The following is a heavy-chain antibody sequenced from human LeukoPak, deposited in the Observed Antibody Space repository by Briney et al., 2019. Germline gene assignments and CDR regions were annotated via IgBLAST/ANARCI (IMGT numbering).Heavy chain of an antibody. V-gene: IGHV3-30-3*01. CDR3: ARFDAYYDFWSGYRDFDY. CDR2: ISYDGSNK. Sequence: GRSLRLSCAASGFTFSSYAMHWVRQAPGKGLEWVAVISYDGSNKYYADSVKGRFTISRDNSKNTLYLQVNSLRAEDTAVYYCARFDAYYDFWSGYRDFDYWGQGTLVTVSS. D-gene: IGHD3-3*01. CDR1: GFTFSSYA. J-gene: IGHJ4*02.